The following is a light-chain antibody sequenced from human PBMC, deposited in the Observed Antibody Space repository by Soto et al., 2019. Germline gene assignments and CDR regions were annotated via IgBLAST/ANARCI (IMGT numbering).Light chain of an antibody. CDR1: SSNIGSNY. CDR3: AAWDDSLSAHSV. CDR2: RNN. J-gene: IGLJ1*01. V-gene: IGLV1-47*01. Sequence: VLTHPPSGSGIPGQRRTISSSGISSNIGSNYVYCYQQLPGTAPKLLIYRNNQRPSGVPDRFSGSKSGTSASLAISGLRSEEEAKYYCAAWDDSLSAHSVFRTGAKVIV.